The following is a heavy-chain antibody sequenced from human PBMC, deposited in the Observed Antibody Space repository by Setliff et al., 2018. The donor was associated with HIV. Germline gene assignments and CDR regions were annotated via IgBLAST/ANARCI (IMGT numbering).Heavy chain of an antibody. J-gene: IGHJ6*03. V-gene: IGHV4-38-2*01. CDR1: GYSIRSGYY. CDR2: MYYSGST. Sequence: PSETLSLTCAVSGYSIRSGYYWGWIRQSPGKGLEWIGYMYYSGSTNYNPSLKSRVTISVDTSKNQFSLNLSSVTAADTAVYYCARADYYDSSGYNYFYYYMDVWDKGATVTVSS. D-gene: IGHD3-22*01. CDR3: ARADYYDSSGYNYFYYYMDV.